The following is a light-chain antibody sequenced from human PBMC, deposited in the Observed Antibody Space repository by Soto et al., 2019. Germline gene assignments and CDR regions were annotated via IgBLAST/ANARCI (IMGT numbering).Light chain of an antibody. Sequence: DIQMTQSPSSLSAPVGDRVTITCQASQDIRNYLNWYQKKPGKAPKLLIYDATNLETGVPSRFSGSGPGTDFSITISSLQAEDIATYYWHHDDNLPPFTFGKETKLEIK. CDR3: HHDDNLPPFT. V-gene: IGKV1-33*01. J-gene: IGKJ2*01. CDR1: QDIRNY. CDR2: DAT.